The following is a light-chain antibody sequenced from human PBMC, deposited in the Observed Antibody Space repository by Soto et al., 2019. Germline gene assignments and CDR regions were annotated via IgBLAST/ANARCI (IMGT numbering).Light chain of an antibody. J-gene: IGLJ2*01. CDR3: SSYTSSSSVV. CDR1: SSDVGGYDS. Sequence: QSVLTQPASVSGSPGQSLTISCTGTSSDVGGYDSVSWYQHHPGKAPRLMIYDVSNRPSGISNRFSASKSGNTASLTISGLQAEDEANYYCSSYTSSSSVVFGGGTKLTV. V-gene: IGLV2-14*03. CDR2: DVS.